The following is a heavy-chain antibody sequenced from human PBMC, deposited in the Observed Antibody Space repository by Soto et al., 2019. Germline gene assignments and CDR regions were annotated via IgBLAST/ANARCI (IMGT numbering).Heavy chain of an antibody. J-gene: IGHJ4*02. CDR2: TSAFYGNS. D-gene: IGHD2-15*01. CDR1: GYPFSSYG. V-gene: IGHV1-18*04. Sequence: QVHLVQSAAEVKKPGASVTVSCKASGYPFSSYGITWVRQAPGRGLEWMGWTSAFYGNSTYSEKFQGRVTMTIDTSTSTAYMDLTSLKSDDTAVYYCARLVVAGSPLDYWGQGPLVTVSS. CDR3: ARLVVAGSPLDY.